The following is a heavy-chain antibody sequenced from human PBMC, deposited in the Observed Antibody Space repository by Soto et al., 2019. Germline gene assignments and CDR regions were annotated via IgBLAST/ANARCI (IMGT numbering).Heavy chain of an antibody. Sequence: QVQLMQSGAEVRKPGASVKVSCKASGYTFTDYDINWVRQATGQGLEWLGWMTPKSGYTGYAQTFQGRVTLTRDASRGTAYMELSSLTSEDTAVYYCTRNLYNTGDFDHWGQGTLVTVSS. CDR2: MTPKSGYT. CDR3: TRNLYNTGDFDH. CDR1: GYTFTDYD. V-gene: IGHV1-8*02. D-gene: IGHD1-20*01. J-gene: IGHJ4*02.